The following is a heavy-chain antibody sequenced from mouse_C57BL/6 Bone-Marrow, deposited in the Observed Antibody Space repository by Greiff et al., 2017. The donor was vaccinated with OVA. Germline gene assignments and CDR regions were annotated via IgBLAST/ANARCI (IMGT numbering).Heavy chain of an antibody. CDR3: TRLGYDDYEAGAMDY. CDR1: GYTFTSYW. CDR2: IYPGNSDT. D-gene: IGHD2-4*01. Sequence: VQLQQSGTVLARPGASVKMSCKTSGYTFTSYWMHWVKQRPGQGLEWIGAIYPGNSDTSYNQKFKGKAKLTAVTSASTAYMELSSLTNEDSAVYYCTRLGYDDYEAGAMDYWGQGTSVTVSS. J-gene: IGHJ4*01. V-gene: IGHV1-5*01.